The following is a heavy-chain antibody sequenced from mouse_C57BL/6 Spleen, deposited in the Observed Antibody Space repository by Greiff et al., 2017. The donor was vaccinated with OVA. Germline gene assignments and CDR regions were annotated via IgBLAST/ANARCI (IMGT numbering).Heavy chain of an antibody. CDR1: GYSFTDYY. J-gene: IGHJ1*03. V-gene: IGHV1-39*01. CDR3: ARCNYGSRYWYFDV. D-gene: IGHD2-1*01. Sequence: EVQLQQSGPELVKPGASVKISCKASGYSFTDYYMNWVKQSNGQSLEWIGVINPNYGTTSYNQKFKGKATLTVDQSSSTAYMQLISLTSEDSAVDDCARCNYGSRYWYFDVWGTGTTVTVSS. CDR2: INPNYGTT.